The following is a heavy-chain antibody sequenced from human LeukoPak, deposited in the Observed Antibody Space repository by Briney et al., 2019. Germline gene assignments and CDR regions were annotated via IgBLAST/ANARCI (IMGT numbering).Heavy chain of an antibody. V-gene: IGHV3-21*01. D-gene: IGHD5-24*01. J-gene: IGHJ4*02. CDR1: GFTFSSYS. CDR2: ISSSSSYI. CDR3: ASGGWLQQDY. Sequence: KPGGSLRLSCAASGFTFSSYSMNWVRQAPGKGLEWVSSISSSSSYIYYADSAKGRFTISRDSAKNSLYLQMNSLRAEDTAVYYCASGGWLQQDYWGQGTLVTVSS.